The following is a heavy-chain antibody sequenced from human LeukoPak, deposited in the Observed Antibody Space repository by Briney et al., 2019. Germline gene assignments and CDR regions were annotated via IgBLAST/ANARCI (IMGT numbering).Heavy chain of an antibody. CDR3: AKDGGNWNSDY. Sequence: GGSLRLSCAASGFTFSSYGMHWVRQAPGKGLEWVSFMRYDGSNEYYADSVKGRFTISRDNSRNTLYLQMTSLRADDMAIYYCAKDGGNWNSDYWGQGTLVTVSS. D-gene: IGHD1-7*01. CDR1: GFTFSSYG. V-gene: IGHV3-30*02. CDR2: MRYDGSNE. J-gene: IGHJ4*02.